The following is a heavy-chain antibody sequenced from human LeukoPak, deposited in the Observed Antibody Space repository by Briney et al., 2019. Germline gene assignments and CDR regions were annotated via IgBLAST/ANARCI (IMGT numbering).Heavy chain of an antibody. V-gene: IGHV4-34*01. CDR2: INHSGST. D-gene: IGHD4-4*01. Sequence: KASETLSLTCAVYGGSFSGYYWSWIRQPPVKGLEWIGEINHSGSTNYNPSLKSRVTISVDTSKNQFSLKLSSVTAADTAVYCCARGPYSNYIASWFDPWGQGTLVTVSS. CDR1: GGSFSGYY. J-gene: IGHJ5*02. CDR3: ARGPYSNYIASWFDP.